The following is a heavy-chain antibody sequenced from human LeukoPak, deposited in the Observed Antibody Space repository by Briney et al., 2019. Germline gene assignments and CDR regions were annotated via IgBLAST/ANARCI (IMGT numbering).Heavy chain of an antibody. Sequence: GGSLRLSCAASGFTSSSYSMNWVRQAPGKGLEWVSSISSSSSYIYYADSVKGRFTISRDNAKNSLYLQMNSLRAEDTAVYYCARDNRIRMVRGVIRPGMDVWGQGTTVTVSS. CDR1: GFTSSSYS. V-gene: IGHV3-21*01. D-gene: IGHD3-10*01. CDR2: ISSSSSYI. CDR3: ARDNRIRMVRGVIRPGMDV. J-gene: IGHJ6*02.